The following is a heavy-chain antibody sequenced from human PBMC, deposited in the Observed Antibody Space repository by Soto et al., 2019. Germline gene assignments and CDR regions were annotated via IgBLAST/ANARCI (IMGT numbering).Heavy chain of an antibody. J-gene: IGHJ4*02. V-gene: IGHV5-10-1*01. CDR3: ARLPYYYDSGGYDSHFDC. D-gene: IGHD3-22*01. Sequence: HGESLKISCKGSGYSFTSYWITWVRQMPGKGLEWMGTIDPGDSYTNYSPSFLGHVTISADKSISTASLQWSSLKASDTAMYFCARLPYYYDSGGYDSHFDCWGQGTLVTVSS. CDR1: GYSFTSYW. CDR2: IDPGDSYT.